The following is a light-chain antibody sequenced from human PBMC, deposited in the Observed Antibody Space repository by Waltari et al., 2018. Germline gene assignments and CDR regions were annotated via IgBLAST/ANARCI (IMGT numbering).Light chain of an antibody. J-gene: IGLJ3*02. V-gene: IGLV3-1*01. CDR1: KLGANY. CDR3: QAWDSSTAV. Sequence: SYELTQPPSVSVSPGQTVSITCSGDKLGANYACWYQQKAGQSPVLVIYQNSKRPSGIPERFSGSNSGNTATLTISGTQAMDEADYYCQAWDSSTAVFGGGTKLTVL. CDR2: QNS.